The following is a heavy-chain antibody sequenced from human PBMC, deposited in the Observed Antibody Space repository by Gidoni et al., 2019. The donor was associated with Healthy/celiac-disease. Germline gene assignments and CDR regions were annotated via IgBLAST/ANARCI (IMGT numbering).Heavy chain of an antibody. CDR3: ARAGNSYYYDSSGSRSYGMDV. CDR1: GGTFSSYA. V-gene: IGHV1-69*01. J-gene: IGHJ6*02. Sequence: QVQLVQSGAAVKKPGSSVKVSCKASGGTFSSYAISWVRQAPGQGLEWMGGIIPIFDTANYAQKFQGRVTITADESTSTAYMELSSLRSEDTAVYYCARAGNSYYYDSSGSRSYGMDVWGQGTTVIVSS. CDR2: IIPIFDTA. D-gene: IGHD3-22*01.